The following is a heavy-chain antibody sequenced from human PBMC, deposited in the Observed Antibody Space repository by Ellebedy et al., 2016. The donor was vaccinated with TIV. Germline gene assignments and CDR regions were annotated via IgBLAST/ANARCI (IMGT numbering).Heavy chain of an antibody. V-gene: IGHV3-64*01. CDR2: FSYDGGRT. CDR3: ARPRLAVGATPLDY. Sequence: GESLKISCAVSGFTFSNYAMHWVRQAPGKGLEYASAFSYDGGRTYYANSVKGRFILSRDNSKNTLYLQMGSLRADDMAVYYCARPRLAVGATPLDYWGQGTQVTVSS. CDR1: GFTFSNYA. J-gene: IGHJ4*02. D-gene: IGHD1-26*01.